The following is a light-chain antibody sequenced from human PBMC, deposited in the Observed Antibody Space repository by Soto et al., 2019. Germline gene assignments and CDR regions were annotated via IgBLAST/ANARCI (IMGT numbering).Light chain of an antibody. V-gene: IGKV1-8*01. J-gene: IGKJ1*01. CDR3: QQYYSYPPWT. CDR2: AAS. Sequence: IPITQSLATLSAFLEDRVTISCRVSQGISSYLAWYQQKPGKAPKLLIYAASTLQSRVPSRFSGSGSGTDFTLTISCLQSEDFATYYCQQYYSYPPWTFGQGTKVDI. CDR1: QGISSY.